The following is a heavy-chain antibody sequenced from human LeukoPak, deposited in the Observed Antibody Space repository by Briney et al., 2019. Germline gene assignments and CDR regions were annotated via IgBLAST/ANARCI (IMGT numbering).Heavy chain of an antibody. CDR3: ARDAEGGDCSDY. V-gene: IGHV3-21*04. J-gene: IGHJ4*02. Sequence: GGSLRLSCAASGFTFSSYSMNWVRQAPGKGLEWVSSISSSSDYIYSADSVKGRFTISRDNAKNSLYLQMNSLRAEDTALYYCARDAEGGDCSDYWGQGTLVTVSS. D-gene: IGHD2-21*01. CDR1: GFTFSSYS. CDR2: ISSSSDYI.